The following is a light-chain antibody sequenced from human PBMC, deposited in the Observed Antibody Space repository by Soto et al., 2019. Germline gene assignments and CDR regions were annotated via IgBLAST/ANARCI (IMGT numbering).Light chain of an antibody. CDR2: EVS. Sequence: QSALTQPPSASGSHGQSVTISCTGTSSEVGGYNYVSWYQQHPGKAPKLMIYEVSKRPSGVPDRFSGSKSGNTASLTVSGLQAEDEADYYCSSYAGSNNFVIFGGGTNLTVL. CDR3: SSYAGSNNFVI. J-gene: IGLJ2*01. CDR1: SSEVGGYNY. V-gene: IGLV2-8*01.